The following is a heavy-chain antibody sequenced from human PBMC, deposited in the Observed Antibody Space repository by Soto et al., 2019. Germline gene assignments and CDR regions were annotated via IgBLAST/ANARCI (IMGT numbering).Heavy chain of an antibody. CDR3: ARDSKKPSSSGPFDYYYYMDV. Sequence: GGSLRLSCAASGFTFSSYSMNWVRQAPGKGLEWVSSISSSSSYIYYADSVKGRFTISRDNAKNSLYLQMNSLRAEDTAVYYCARDSKKPSSSGPFDYYYYMDVWGKGTTVTVSS. CDR1: GFTFSSYS. D-gene: IGHD6-6*01. V-gene: IGHV3-21*01. J-gene: IGHJ6*03. CDR2: ISSSSSYI.